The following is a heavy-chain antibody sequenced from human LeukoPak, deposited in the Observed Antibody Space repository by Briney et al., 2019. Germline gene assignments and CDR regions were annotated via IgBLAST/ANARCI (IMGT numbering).Heavy chain of an antibody. CDR1: GFTFSNAW. CDR3: TTDPQAAGIDY. CDR2: IKSKTDGGRT. J-gene: IGHJ4*02. Sequence: GGSLRLSCAASGFTFSNAWMSWVRQAPGKGLEWVGRIKSKTDGGRTDYAAPVKGRFTISRDDSKNTLYLQMNSLKTEDTAVYYCTTDPQAAGIDYWGQGTLVTVSS. V-gene: IGHV3-15*01. D-gene: IGHD1-1*01.